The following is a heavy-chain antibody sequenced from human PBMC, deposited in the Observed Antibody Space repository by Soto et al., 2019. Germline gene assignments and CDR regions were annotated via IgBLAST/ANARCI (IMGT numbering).Heavy chain of an antibody. D-gene: IGHD3-9*01. V-gene: IGHV4-61*01. Sequence: SETLSLTCTVSGDSVSSGSYYWSWIRQPPGKGLEWIGYIYYSGSTKYNPSLKSRVTISVDTSKNQFSLKLSSVTAADTAVYYCAREGFDGYYDILTGYYKGAFDIWGQGTMVTVSS. J-gene: IGHJ3*02. CDR2: IYYSGST. CDR3: AREGFDGYYDILTGYYKGAFDI. CDR1: GDSVSSGSYY.